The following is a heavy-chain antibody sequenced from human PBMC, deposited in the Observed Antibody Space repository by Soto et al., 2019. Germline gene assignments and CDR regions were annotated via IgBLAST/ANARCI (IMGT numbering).Heavy chain of an antibody. Sequence: SETLSLTCSVSGDSISNYYWSWIRQPPGKGLEWIGFISYSVSTNYNPSLKSRVTISVDTSTNQISLKLNSVTAADKAVYYCARHKQWLVPNYHYYMDVWGKGTTVTVSS. CDR1: GDSISNYY. J-gene: IGHJ6*03. CDR2: ISYSVST. V-gene: IGHV4-59*08. CDR3: ARHKQWLVPNYHYYMDV. D-gene: IGHD6-19*01.